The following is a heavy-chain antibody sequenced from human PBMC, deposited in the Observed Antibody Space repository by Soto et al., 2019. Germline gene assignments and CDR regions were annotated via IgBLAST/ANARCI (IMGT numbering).Heavy chain of an antibody. CDR3: QIEIRGASIVGNDY. CDR1: GGSIRSTSYY. D-gene: IGHD3-10*01. J-gene: IGHJ4*02. Sequence: TSEILSLTCTVSGGSIRSTSYYWGWIRQPPGKGLERIGTVYYNGATMYNPSLKSRVTISIDTSKNQFSLNLNSVTVADTAVYYCQIEIRGASIVGNDYWGQGTQVTVSS. V-gene: IGHV4-39*01. CDR2: VYYNGAT.